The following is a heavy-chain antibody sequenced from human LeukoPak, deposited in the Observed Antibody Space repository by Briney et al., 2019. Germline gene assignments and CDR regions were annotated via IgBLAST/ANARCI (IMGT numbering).Heavy chain of an antibody. V-gene: IGHV1-2*02. D-gene: IGHD6-19*01. CDR2: IKPNSGGT. CDR3: AREPVTGTLNFFDP. CDR1: GYTFTDYY. Sequence: ASVKVSCKASGYTFTDYYLHWVRQAPGQGLEWMGWIKPNSGGTNYAHKFQDRVTMTRDTSLNTAYMELNRLISDDTAVYYCAREPVTGTLNFFDPWGQGALVTVTS. J-gene: IGHJ5*02.